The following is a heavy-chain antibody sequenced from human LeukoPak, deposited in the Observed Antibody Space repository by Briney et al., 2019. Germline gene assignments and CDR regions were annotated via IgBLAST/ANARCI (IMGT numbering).Heavy chain of an antibody. Sequence: GGSLRLSCAASGFTFSSYGMNWVRQAPGKGLEWVAVISYDGSSKYYGDSVKGRFTISRDNAKNSLYLQMNSLRAEDTAVYYCAREGARLTLDYWGQGTLVTVSS. V-gene: IGHV3-30*03. J-gene: IGHJ4*02. CDR2: ISYDGSSK. CDR1: GFTFSSYG. D-gene: IGHD3-16*01. CDR3: AREGARLTLDY.